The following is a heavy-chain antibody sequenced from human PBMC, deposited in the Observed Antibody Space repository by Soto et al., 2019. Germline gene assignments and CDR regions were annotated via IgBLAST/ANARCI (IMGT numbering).Heavy chain of an antibody. CDR3: VSDRGYGHASVPYS. Sequence: PGGSLRLSCAASGFTFTSYGMHWVRQAPGTRLEWVAVISYDGGLQHYADSVKGRFTISRDNSKNTVLLQMNSLRAEDTAVYYCVSDRGYGHASVPYSWGQGTLVTVSS. J-gene: IGHJ4*02. CDR2: ISYDGGLQ. CDR1: GFTFTSYG. V-gene: IGHV3-30*03. D-gene: IGHD5-18*01.